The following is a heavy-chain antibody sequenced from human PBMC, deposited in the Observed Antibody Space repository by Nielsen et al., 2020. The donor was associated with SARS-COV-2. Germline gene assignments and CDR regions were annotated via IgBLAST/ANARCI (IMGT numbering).Heavy chain of an antibody. V-gene: IGHV5-51*01. Sequence: GESLKISCKGSGYSFTSYWIGWVRQMPGKGLEWIGIIYPGDSDTRYSPSFQGQVTISADKSISTAYLQWSSLKASDTAMYHCARLLGYCTNGVCFPGYYYYGMDVWGQGTTVTVSS. CDR3: ARLLGYCTNGVCFPGYYYYGMDV. D-gene: IGHD2-8*01. J-gene: IGHJ6*02. CDR1: GYSFTSYW. CDR2: IYPGDSDT.